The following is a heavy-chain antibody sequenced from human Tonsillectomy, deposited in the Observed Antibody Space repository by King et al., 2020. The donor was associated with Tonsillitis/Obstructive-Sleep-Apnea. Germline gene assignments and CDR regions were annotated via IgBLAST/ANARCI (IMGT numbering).Heavy chain of an antibody. J-gene: IGHJ5*02. Sequence: QLVQSGPEVKKPGTSVKVSCKASGFTFTSSAVQWVRQARGQRLEWIGWIVVGSGNTNYAQKFRERVTITRDMSTSTAYMELSSLRSEDTAVYYCAADLGLTRFDPWGQGALVTVSS. CDR1: GFTFTSSA. CDR3: AADLGLTRFDP. CDR2: IVVGSGNT. V-gene: IGHV1-58*01. D-gene: IGHD1-14*01.